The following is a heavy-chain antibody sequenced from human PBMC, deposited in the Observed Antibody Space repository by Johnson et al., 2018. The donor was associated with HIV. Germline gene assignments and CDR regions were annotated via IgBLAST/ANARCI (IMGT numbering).Heavy chain of an antibody. CDR1: GFTFDDYG. J-gene: IGHJ3*02. V-gene: IGHV3-20*04. CDR3: ARPHSFQYQHAFDI. CDR2: INWNGGST. D-gene: IGHD1-26*01. Sequence: VQLVESGGGVVQPGRSLRLSCAASGFTFDDYGMSWVRQAPGKGLEWVSGINWNGGSTGYADSVKGRFTISRDNTKNSLYMQMNSLRAEDTALYYCARPHSFQYQHAFDIWGQGTMVTVSS.